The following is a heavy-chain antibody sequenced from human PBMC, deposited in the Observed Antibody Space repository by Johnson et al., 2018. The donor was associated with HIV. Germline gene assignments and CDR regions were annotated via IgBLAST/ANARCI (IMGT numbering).Heavy chain of an antibody. CDR3: ATQYNYRQPFDI. CDR2: IKQDGSEK. J-gene: IGHJ3*02. CDR1: GFTFSFYW. Sequence: VQLVESGGGLVQPGGSLRLSCGASGFTFSFYWMSWVRQAPGKGLEWVANIKQDGSEKYYVDSVEGRFTISRDNAKNSLYLQMNSLRAEDTAVYYCATQYNYRQPFDIWGQGTMVTVSS. V-gene: IGHV3-7*05. D-gene: IGHD1-1*01.